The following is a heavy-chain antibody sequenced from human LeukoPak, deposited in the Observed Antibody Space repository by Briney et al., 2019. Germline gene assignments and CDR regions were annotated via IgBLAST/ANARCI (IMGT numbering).Heavy chain of an antibody. V-gene: IGHV3-20*04. Sequence: PGGSLRLSCAASGFTFDDYGMSWVRQAPGKGLEWVSGINWNGGSTGYADSVKGRFTISRDNAKNSLYLQMNSLRAEDTAVYYCANHLACGSTSCPSFDYWGQGTLVTVSS. J-gene: IGHJ4*02. CDR1: GFTFDDYG. CDR2: INWNGGST. D-gene: IGHD2-2*01. CDR3: ANHLACGSTSCPSFDY.